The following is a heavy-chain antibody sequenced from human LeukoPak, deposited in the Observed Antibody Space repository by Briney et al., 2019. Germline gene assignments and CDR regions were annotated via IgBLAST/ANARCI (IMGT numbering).Heavy chain of an antibody. J-gene: IGHJ4*02. Sequence: GGSLRLSCAASGFTFSSYSMNWVRQAPGKGLEWVSSISSSSSYIYYADSVKGRFTISRDNAKNSLYLQMNSLRAEDTAVYYCARHSGSGSYSPPDWGQGTLVTASS. CDR2: ISSSSSYI. CDR1: GFTFSSYS. CDR3: ARHSGSGSYSPPD. V-gene: IGHV3-21*01. D-gene: IGHD3-10*01.